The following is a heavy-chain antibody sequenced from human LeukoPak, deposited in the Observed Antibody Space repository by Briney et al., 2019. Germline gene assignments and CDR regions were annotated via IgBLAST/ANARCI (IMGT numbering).Heavy chain of an antibody. Sequence: GGSLRLSCAASGFTFSSYSMNWVRQAPGKGLEWVSSISSSSSYICYADSVKGRFTISRDNAKNSLYLQMNSLRAEDTAVYYCARDGSSAYYGSGSYYNNYYYGMDVWGQGTTVTVSS. J-gene: IGHJ6*02. CDR2: ISSSSSYI. D-gene: IGHD3-10*01. V-gene: IGHV3-21*01. CDR1: GFTFSSYS. CDR3: ARDGSSAYYGSGSYYNNYYYGMDV.